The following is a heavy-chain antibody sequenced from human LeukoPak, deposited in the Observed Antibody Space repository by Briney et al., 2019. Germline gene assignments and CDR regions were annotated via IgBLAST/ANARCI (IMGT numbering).Heavy chain of an antibody. J-gene: IGHJ4*02. D-gene: IGHD3-10*01. CDR1: GFTFSSYA. CDR2: ISGSGGST. V-gene: IGHV3-23*01. CDR3: AKASGSGSRYFDY. Sequence: GGSLRLSCAASGFTFSSYAMSWVRQAPGKGLEWGSAISGSGGSTYYADSVKGRFTISRDNSKNTLYLQMNSLRAEDTAVYYCAKASGSGSRYFDYWGQGTLVTVSS.